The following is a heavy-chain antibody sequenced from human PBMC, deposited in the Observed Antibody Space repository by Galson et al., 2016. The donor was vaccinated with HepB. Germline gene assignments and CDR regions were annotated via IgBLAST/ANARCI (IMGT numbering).Heavy chain of an antibody. Sequence: SLRFSCAASGFTFGDYAMSWFRQAPGKGLEWVGFIRSKSYGATTEYAASVRGRFTISRDDSKSIAYLQMNSLKTEDTAVYYCSRERPVGSYYGSGSYPNDYWGQGTLVTVSS. V-gene: IGHV3-49*03. CDR3: SRERPVGSYYGSGSYPNDY. D-gene: IGHD3-10*01. CDR2: IRSKSYGATT. CDR1: GFTFGDYA. J-gene: IGHJ4*02.